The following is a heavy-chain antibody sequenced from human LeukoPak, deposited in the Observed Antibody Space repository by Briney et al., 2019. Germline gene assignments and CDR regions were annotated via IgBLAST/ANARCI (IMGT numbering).Heavy chain of an antibody. D-gene: IGHD1-26*01. CDR2: ISSSSSYI. Sequence: GGSLRLSCAASGFTFSSYSMTWVRQAPGKGLEWVSSISSSSSYIYYANSVKGRFTISRDNAKNSLYLQMNSLRAEDTAVYYCARDVGSDYFDYWGQGTLVTVSS. CDR1: GFTFSSYS. V-gene: IGHV3-21*01. CDR3: ARDVGSDYFDY. J-gene: IGHJ4*02.